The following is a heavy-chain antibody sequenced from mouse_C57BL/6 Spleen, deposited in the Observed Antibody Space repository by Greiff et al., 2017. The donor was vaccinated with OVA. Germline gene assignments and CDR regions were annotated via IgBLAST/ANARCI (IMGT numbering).Heavy chain of an antibody. Sequence: VQLQQSGPGLVAPSQSLSITCTVSGFSFTSYGVHWVRQPPGKGLEWLVVIWSDGSTTYNSALKSRLSISKDNSKSQVFLKMNSLQTDDTAMYYCARHEELYYAMDYWGQGTSVTVSS. CDR2: IWSDGST. CDR3: ARHEELYYAMDY. V-gene: IGHV2-6-1*01. J-gene: IGHJ4*01. CDR1: GFSFTSYG.